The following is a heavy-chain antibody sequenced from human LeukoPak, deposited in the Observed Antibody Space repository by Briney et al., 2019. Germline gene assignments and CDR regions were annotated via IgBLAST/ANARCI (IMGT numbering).Heavy chain of an antibody. Sequence: ASVKVSCKASGYTFTSYGISWVRQAPGQGLEWMGWISAYNGNTNYAQKLQGRVTMTTDTSTSTAYMELRSLRSDDTAVYYCATPPEGPAAPEHAFDIWGQGTMVTVSS. CDR1: GYTFTSYG. D-gene: IGHD2-2*01. V-gene: IGHV1-18*01. J-gene: IGHJ3*02. CDR2: ISAYNGNT. CDR3: ATPPEGPAAPEHAFDI.